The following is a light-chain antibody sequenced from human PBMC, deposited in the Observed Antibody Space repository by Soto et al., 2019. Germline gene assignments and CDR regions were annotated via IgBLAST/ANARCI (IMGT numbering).Light chain of an antibody. J-gene: IGLJ3*02. CDR3: SSHTSSSTWV. CDR2: DVS. V-gene: IGLV2-14*01. CDR1: SSDVGGYNY. Sequence: QSALTQPASVSGSPGQSIAISCTGTSSDVGGYNYVSWYQQHPGKTPNLMIYDVSNRPSGVSNRFSGSKSGNTASLTISGLQAEDEADYYCSSHTSSSTWVFGGGTKVTVL.